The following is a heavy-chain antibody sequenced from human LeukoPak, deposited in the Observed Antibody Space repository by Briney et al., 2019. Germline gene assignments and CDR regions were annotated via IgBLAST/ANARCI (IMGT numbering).Heavy chain of an antibody. CDR2: ISSGGNTQ. CDR3: ARDIVNGPFVISLES. CDR1: GFTFSSYS. D-gene: IGHD2-21*01. Sequence: GESLRLSCAASGFTFSSYSMNWIPQVPGKGLEWVRHISSGGNTQYYADSVRGRFTMSRDNAKNSLELQMNSLRTEDTAVYYCARDIVNGPFVISLESWGQGALVTVSS. J-gene: IGHJ4*02. V-gene: IGHV3-48*04.